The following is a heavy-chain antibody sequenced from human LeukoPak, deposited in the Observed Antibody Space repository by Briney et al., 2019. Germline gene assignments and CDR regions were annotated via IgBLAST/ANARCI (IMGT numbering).Heavy chain of an antibody. Sequence: GGSLRLSCAASGFTFSSYSMNWVRQAPGKGLEWVSSISSSSSYIYYADSVKGRFTISRDNAKNSLYLQMNSLRAEDTAAYYCSTGTTVTTLGFDYFDYWGQGTLVTVSS. D-gene: IGHD4-17*01. CDR2: ISSSSSYI. V-gene: IGHV3-21*01. CDR3: STGTTVTTLGFDYFDY. CDR1: GFTFSSYS. J-gene: IGHJ4*02.